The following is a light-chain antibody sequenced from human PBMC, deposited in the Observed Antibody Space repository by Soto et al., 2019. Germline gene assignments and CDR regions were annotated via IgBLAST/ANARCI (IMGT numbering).Light chain of an antibody. CDR3: HLYGTSWT. CDR2: GAS. CDR1: QSVRSNF. V-gene: IGKV3-20*01. J-gene: IGKJ1*01. Sequence: EIVLTQSPGTLSLSPGERATLSCRASQSVRSNFLAWYQQKPGQAPRLLISGASSRATGIPDRFSGSGSGTDFTLTISRLEPEDFAVYYCHLYGTSWTFGHGTKVEI.